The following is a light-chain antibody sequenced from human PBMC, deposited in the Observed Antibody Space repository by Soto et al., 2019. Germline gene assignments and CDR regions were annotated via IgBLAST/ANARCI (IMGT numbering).Light chain of an antibody. CDR3: QQGYGPPIT. CDR2: LAS. Sequence: DIQMTQSPSSLSAFVGDRVTITCRASQTISNYLNWYQQRPGKAPKLLIYLASSLQSGVPSRFGGSGSGTDFTLTISSLQPEDSATYYCQQGYGPPITGGQGTRLEIK. CDR1: QTISNY. V-gene: IGKV1-39*01. J-gene: IGKJ5*01.